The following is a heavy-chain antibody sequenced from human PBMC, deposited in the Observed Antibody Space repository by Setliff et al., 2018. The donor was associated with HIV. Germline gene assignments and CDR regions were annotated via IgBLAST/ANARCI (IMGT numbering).Heavy chain of an antibody. V-gene: IGHV4-39*01. CDR3: ATQITMVRGVVKWFDP. J-gene: IGHJ5*02. D-gene: IGHD3-10*01. CDR1: GGSISSASYY. Sequence: PSETLSLTCAVSGGSISSASYYWGWIRQPPGKGLEWIGSIFYSGSTYYNPSLKSRVTISVDTSKNQFSLNLSSVTAADTAVYYCATQITMVRGVVKWFDPWGQGTLVTVPQ. CDR2: IFYSGST.